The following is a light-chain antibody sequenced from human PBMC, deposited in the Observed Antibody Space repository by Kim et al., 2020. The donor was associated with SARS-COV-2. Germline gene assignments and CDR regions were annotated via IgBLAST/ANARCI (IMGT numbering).Light chain of an antibody. CDR2: DAS. CDR1: QGISST. V-gene: IGKV1D-13*01. CDR3: QQFNNHPLT. J-gene: IGKJ4*01. Sequence: AIQLTQSPSSLSASVGDRVTITCRASQGISSTLVWYQQKPGKAPKVLIYDASSLESGVPSRFSGSGSGTDFTLTISSLQPEDFATYYCQQFNNHPLTFGGGTKVDIK.